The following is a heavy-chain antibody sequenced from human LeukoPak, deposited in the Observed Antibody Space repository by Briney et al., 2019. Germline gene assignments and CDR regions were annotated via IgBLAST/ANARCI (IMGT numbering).Heavy chain of an antibody. D-gene: IGHD3-22*01. CDR1: GYSISGAYH. CDR3: ARRRYYDGSGYLE. V-gene: IGHV4-38-2*01. J-gene: IGHJ1*01. Sequence: SETLSLTCVVSGYSISGAYHWGWIRQPPGKGLEWIGNIYHSGRTYYSPSLKSRVTMSVDPSNNQFSPTLRPVTAADTAVYYCARRRYYDGSGYLEWGQGTLLSVSS. CDR2: IYHSGRT.